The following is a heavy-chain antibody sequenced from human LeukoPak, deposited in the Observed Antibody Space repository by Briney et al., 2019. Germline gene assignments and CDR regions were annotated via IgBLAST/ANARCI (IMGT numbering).Heavy chain of an antibody. CDR1: GYTFTRYD. J-gene: IGHJ4*02. V-gene: IGHV1-8*03. Sequence: GESLKISCKASGYTFTRYDINWVRQATGQGLEWMGWMNPKSGNTGYAQKFQGRVTITRNTSISTAYMELSSLRSEDTAVYYCATGLAARPSSWDQGTLVTVSS. CDR3: ATGLAARPSS. CDR2: MNPKSGNT. D-gene: IGHD6-6*01.